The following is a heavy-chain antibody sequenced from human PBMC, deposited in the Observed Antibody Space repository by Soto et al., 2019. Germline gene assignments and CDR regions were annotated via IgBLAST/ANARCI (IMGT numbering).Heavy chain of an antibody. J-gene: IGHJ4*02. CDR2: IYYSGST. D-gene: IGHD6-19*01. V-gene: IGHV4-31*03. CDR1: GGSISSGGYY. CDR3: ARGYNGGWYLNDY. Sequence: PSETLSLTCTVSGGSISSGGYYWSWIRQHLGKGLEWIGYIYYSGSTYYNPSLKSRVTISVDTSKNQFSLKLRSVTAADTAIYYCARGYNGGWYLNDYWGQGTLVTVSS.